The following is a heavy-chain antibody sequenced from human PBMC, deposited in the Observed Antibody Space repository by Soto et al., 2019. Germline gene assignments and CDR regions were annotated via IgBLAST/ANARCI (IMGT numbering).Heavy chain of an antibody. CDR3: ARDRIVVVPAAMGEDYYYYMDV. CDR2: IKQDGSGK. Sequence: GGSLRLSCAASGFTFSSYWMSWVRQAPGKGLEWVANIKQDGSGKYYVDSVKGRFTISRDNAKNSLYLQMNSLRAEDTAVYYCARDRIVVVPAAMGEDYYYYMDVWGKGTTVTVSS. D-gene: IGHD2-2*01. CDR1: GFTFSSYW. J-gene: IGHJ6*03. V-gene: IGHV3-7*01.